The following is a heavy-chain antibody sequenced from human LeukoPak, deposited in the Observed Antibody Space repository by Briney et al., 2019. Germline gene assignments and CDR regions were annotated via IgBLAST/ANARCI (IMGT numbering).Heavy chain of an antibody. D-gene: IGHD5-18*01. CDR2: IYNSGST. V-gene: IGHV4-61*05. CDR3: ARGGYSHGYILFNY. J-gene: IGHJ4*02. Sequence: KASETLSLTCTVSGVSISSSNSYWGWIRQPPGKGLEWIGYIYNSGSTNYNPALKSRVSVSVDTSRNQFSLNLNSVTAADTAMYYCARGGYSHGYILFNYWGQGTLAIVSS. CDR1: GVSISSSNSY.